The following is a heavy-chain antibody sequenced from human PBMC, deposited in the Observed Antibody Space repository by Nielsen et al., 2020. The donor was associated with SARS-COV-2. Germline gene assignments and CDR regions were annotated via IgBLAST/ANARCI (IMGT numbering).Heavy chain of an antibody. CDR1: GFTFSSYG. D-gene: IGHD6-13*01. J-gene: IGHJ4*02. V-gene: IGHV3-30*18. CDR2: ISYDGSNK. CDR3: AKDRRAAGLY. Sequence: LSLTCAASGFTFSSYGMHWVRQAPGKGLEWVAVISYDGSNKYYADSVKGRFTISRDNSKNTLYLQMNSLRAEDTAVYYCAKDRRAAGLYWGQGTLVTVSS.